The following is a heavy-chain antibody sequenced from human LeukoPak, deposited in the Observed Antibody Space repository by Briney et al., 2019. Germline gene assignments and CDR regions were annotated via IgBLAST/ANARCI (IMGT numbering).Heavy chain of an antibody. J-gene: IGHJ4*02. D-gene: IGHD2-2*03. CDR3: ARDWISYYFDY. CDR1: GFTFDDYA. V-gene: IGHV3-9*01. CDR2: ISWNSGSI. Sequence: GGSLRLSCAASGFTFDDYAMHWVRQAPGKGLEWVSGISWNSGSIGYADSVKGRFTISRDNAKNSLYLQMNSLRAEDTAAYYCARDWISYYFDYWGQGTLVTVSS.